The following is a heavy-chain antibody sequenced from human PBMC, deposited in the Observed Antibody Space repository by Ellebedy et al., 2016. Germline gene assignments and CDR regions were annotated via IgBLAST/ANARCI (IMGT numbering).Heavy chain of an antibody. V-gene: IGHV3-23*01. J-gene: IGHJ3*02. D-gene: IGHD4-17*01. CDR2: ISGSGGTT. CDR1: GGSFSGSY. CDR3: AKDPNGDYLGAFDM. Sequence: ETLSLXCVVYGGSFSGSYWMWIRQPPGKGLEWVSAISGSGGTTFYADSVKGRFTISRDNSKNTLYLQMNSLRAEDTAVYYCAKDPNGDYLGAFDMWGQGTMVTVSS.